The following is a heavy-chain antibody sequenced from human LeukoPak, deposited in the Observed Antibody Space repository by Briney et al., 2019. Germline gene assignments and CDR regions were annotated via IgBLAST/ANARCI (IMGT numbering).Heavy chain of an antibody. J-gene: IGHJ5*02. CDR3: ARALGYQLLSWWFDP. CDR2: ISPYNDNT. Sequence: GASVKVSCKASGYTFTSSVIRWVRQAPGQGLEWMGWISPYNDNTNYAQKLQGRVTMTTDTSTSTAYVELRSLRSDDTAVYYCARALGYQLLSWWFDPWGQGTLVTVSS. D-gene: IGHD2-2*01. V-gene: IGHV1-18*01. CDR1: GYTFTSSV.